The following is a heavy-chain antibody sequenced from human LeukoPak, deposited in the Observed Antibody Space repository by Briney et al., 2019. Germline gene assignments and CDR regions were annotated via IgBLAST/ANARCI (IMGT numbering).Heavy chain of an antibody. J-gene: IGHJ4*02. CDR1: GGSFSGYY. Sequence: SETLSLTCAVYGGSFSGYYWSWIRQPPGKGLEWIGEINHSGSTNYNPSLKSRVTISVDTSKNQFSLKLSSVTAADTAVYHCARKRFLGSSCPVFDYWGQGTLVTVSS. D-gene: IGHD6-13*01. CDR3: ARKRFLGSSCPVFDY. V-gene: IGHV4-34*01. CDR2: INHSGST.